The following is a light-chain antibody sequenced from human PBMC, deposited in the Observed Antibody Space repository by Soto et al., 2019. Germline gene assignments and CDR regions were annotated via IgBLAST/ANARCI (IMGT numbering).Light chain of an antibody. CDR1: SSDVGAYQY. V-gene: IGLV2-14*01. CDR2: EVS. CDR3: SSYSSSSTLAYV. Sequence: QSALTQPASVSGSPGQSIAISCAGTSSDVGAYQYVSWYQQHPGKAPKLIIYEVSNRPSGVSHRFSGSKSGNTASLTISGLQAEDEADYYCSSYSSSSTLAYVFGTGTKVTVL. J-gene: IGLJ1*01.